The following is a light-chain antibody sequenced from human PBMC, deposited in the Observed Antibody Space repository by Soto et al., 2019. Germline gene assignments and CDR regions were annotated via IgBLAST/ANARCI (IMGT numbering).Light chain of an antibody. J-gene: IGLJ3*02. CDR1: SSDVGGYDF. CDR3: SSFAGSNTWV. Sequence: QSALTQPPSASGSPGQSVTISCTGASSDVGGYDFVSWYQQYPGKAPKLMIYEVKKWPSGVPDRFSGSKSGNTASLTVSGLQADDEADYYCSSFAGSNTWVFGGGTKLTVL. CDR2: EVK. V-gene: IGLV2-8*01.